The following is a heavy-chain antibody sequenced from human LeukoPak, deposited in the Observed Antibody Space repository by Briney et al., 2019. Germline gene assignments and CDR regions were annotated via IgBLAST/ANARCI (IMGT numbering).Heavy chain of an antibody. J-gene: IGHJ4*02. CDR1: GGSISSYY. V-gene: IGHV4-39*01. D-gene: IGHD6-25*01. CDR2: IYYSGST. Sequence: SETLSLTCTVSGGSISSYYWGWIRQPPGKGLEWIGSIYYSGSTYYNPSLKSRVTISLDTSKNQFSLKLNSVTAADTAVYYCARSSGWHLLLLDYWGQGTLVTVSS. CDR3: ARSSGWHLLLLDY.